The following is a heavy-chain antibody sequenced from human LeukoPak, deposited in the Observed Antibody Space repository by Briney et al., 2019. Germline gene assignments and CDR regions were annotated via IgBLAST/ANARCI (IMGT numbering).Heavy chain of an antibody. CDR2: ISSSGSTI. D-gene: IGHD4-17*01. V-gene: IGHV3-48*03. Sequence: GGSLRLSCAASGFTFSSYEMNWVRQAPGKGLEWVSYISSSGSTIYYADSVKGRFTISRDNAKNSLYLQMNSLRAEDTAVYYCARVSPNTATTLQYFDYWGQGTLVTVSS. CDR1: GFTFSSYE. CDR3: ARVSPNTATTLQYFDY. J-gene: IGHJ4*02.